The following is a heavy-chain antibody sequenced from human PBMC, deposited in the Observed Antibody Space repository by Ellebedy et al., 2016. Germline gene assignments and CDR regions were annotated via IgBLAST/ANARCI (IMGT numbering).Heavy chain of an antibody. D-gene: IGHD3-10*01. Sequence: SETLSLTCTVSGGSISSYYWSWIRQPPGKGLEWIGYIYYSGSTNYNSSLKSRVTISVDTSKDQFSLMLSSVTAADTAVYYCARTYYYGSGSYFRTDYYYGMDVWGQGTTVTVSS. CDR2: IYYSGST. J-gene: IGHJ6*02. CDR1: GGSISSYY. CDR3: ARTYYYGSGSYFRTDYYYGMDV. V-gene: IGHV4-59*08.